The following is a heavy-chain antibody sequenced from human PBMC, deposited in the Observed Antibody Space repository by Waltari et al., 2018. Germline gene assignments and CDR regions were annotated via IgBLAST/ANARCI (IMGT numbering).Heavy chain of an antibody. CDR3: AGGDGGNFDY. J-gene: IGHJ4*02. Sequence: QVQLVQSGAEVQKPGSSVTVSCKASGGTFSSYAISWVRQAPGQGLEWMGGSIRIFGAANYEQKFQSRVTITTDESTSTAYMELSSLRSEDTGVYYCAGGDGGNFDYWGQGTLVTVSS. V-gene: IGHV1-69*05. D-gene: IGHD2-15*01. CDR1: GGTFSSYA. CDR2: SIRIFGAA.